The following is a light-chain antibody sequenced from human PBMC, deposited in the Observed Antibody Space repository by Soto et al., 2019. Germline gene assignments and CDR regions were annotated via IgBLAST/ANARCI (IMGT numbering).Light chain of an antibody. CDR2: GAS. V-gene: IGKV1-33*01. Sequence: EIQMTQSPSSLSASLGDRVTITCQASQDINDYSNWYQQKPGKAPRLLIYGASFFEVGVPSRFSGSGSGTHFTLTISSLQPEDVATYYCQQYDRLPYTFGQGTRLEIK. CDR3: QQYDRLPYT. J-gene: IGKJ2*01. CDR1: QDINDY.